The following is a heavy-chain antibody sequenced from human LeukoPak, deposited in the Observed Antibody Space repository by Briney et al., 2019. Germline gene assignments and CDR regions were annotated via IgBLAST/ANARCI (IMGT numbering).Heavy chain of an antibody. V-gene: IGHV1-2*02. Sequence: GASVKVSCKASGYTFTSYYMHWVRQAPGQGLEWMGWINPNSGGTNYAQKFQGRVTMTRNTSISTAYMELSSLRSEDTAMYYCARGTVAGTDYWGQGTLVTVSS. D-gene: IGHD6-19*01. J-gene: IGHJ4*02. CDR2: INPNSGGT. CDR1: GYTFTSYY. CDR3: ARGTVAGTDY.